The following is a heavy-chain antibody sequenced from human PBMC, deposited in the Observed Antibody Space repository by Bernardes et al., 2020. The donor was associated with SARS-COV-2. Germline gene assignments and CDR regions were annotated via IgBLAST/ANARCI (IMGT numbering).Heavy chain of an antibody. J-gene: IGHJ6*02. Sequence: GGSLRLSCAASGFTFSNYWMHWVRQAPGKGLVWVSRINSDGSNKIYADSVKGRFTIFRDNAKNTLYLQMNSLRVEDTAMYYCARGGGRGEAANYYGLDVWGPGTTVTVSS. CDR3: ARGGGRGEAANYYGLDV. D-gene: IGHD3-16*01. CDR2: INSDGSNK. V-gene: IGHV3-74*01. CDR1: GFTFSNYW.